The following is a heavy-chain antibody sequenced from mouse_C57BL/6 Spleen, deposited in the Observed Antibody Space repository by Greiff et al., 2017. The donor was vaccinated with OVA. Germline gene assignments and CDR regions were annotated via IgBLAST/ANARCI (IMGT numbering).Heavy chain of an antibody. J-gene: IGHJ1*03. CDR1: GFSLTSYA. D-gene: IGHD2-4*01. Sequence: VKVVESGPGLVAPSQSLSITCTVSGFSLTSYAISWVRQPPGKGLEWLGVIWTGGGTNYNSALKSRLSISKDNSKSQVFLKMNSLQTDDTARYYCARNPYDYQGNWYFDVWGTGTTVTVSS. CDR2: IWTGGGT. CDR3: ARNPYDYQGNWYFDV. V-gene: IGHV2-9-1*01.